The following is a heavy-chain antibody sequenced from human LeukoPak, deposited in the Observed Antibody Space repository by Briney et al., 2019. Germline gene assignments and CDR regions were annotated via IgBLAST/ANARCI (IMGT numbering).Heavy chain of an antibody. V-gene: IGHV3-74*01. J-gene: IGHJ5*02. D-gene: IGHD6-19*01. CDR2: VNGDGSST. Sequence: GGSLRLSCAASGFPFNAYWMTWVRQAPGKGLVWVSRVNGDGSSTTYADSVKGRFTISRDNVKNTLYLQMNNLRVEDTAVYYCAKSIAVAGAMRDNWFDPWGQGTLVTVSS. CDR3: AKSIAVAGAMRDNWFDP. CDR1: GFPFNAYW.